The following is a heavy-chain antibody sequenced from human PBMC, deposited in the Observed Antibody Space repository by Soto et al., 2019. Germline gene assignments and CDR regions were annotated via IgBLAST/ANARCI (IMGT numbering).Heavy chain of an antibody. CDR1: GFTFSSYG. CDR3: ANLGYSYGYRFDY. J-gene: IGHJ4*02. CDR2: ISYDGSNK. D-gene: IGHD5-18*01. Sequence: QVQLVESGGGVVQPGRSLRLSCAASGFTFSSYGMHWVRQAPGKGLEWVAVISYDGSNKYYADSVKGRFTISRDNSKNTLYLQMNSLRAEHTAVYYCANLGYSYGYRFDYWGQGTLVTVSS. V-gene: IGHV3-30*18.